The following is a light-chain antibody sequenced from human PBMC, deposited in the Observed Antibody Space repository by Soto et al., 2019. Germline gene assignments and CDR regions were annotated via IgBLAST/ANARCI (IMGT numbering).Light chain of an antibody. CDR1: TGAVTSGHY. V-gene: IGLV7-43*01. Sequence: QAVVTQEPSLTVSPGGTVTLTCASSTGAVTSGHYPNWFQQKPGQAPRALIYRTDNRHSWTPARLSGSLLGGKAALTVSGVEPEDEGEYYCPLYDGGAWVFGGGTKLTVL. CDR2: RTD. CDR3: PLYDGGAWV. J-gene: IGLJ3*02.